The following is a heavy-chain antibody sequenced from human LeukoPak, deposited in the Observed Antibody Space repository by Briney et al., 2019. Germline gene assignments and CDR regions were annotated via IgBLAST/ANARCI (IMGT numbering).Heavy chain of an antibody. CDR3: ARAPGGYGIDY. D-gene: IGHD4-17*01. J-gene: IGHJ4*02. CDR1: GGSFSCYY. CDR2: INHSGSA. V-gene: IGHV4-34*01. Sequence: SETLSLNCAVYGGSFSCYYWSWIRQPPGKGLEWIGEINHSGSANYNPSLNSRVTISVDTSKNQFSLKLSSVTAADTAVYYCARAPGGYGIDYWGQGTLVTVSS.